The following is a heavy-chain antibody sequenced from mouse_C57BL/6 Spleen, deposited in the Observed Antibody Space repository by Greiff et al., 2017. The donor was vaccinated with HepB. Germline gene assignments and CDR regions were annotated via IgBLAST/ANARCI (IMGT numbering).Heavy chain of an antibody. Sequence: EVQLQESGGGLVKPGGSLKLSCAASGFTFSSYAMSWVRQTPEKRLEWVATISDGGSYTYYPDNVKGRFTISRDNAKNNLYLQMSHLKSEDTAMYYCARERGDTGTRYFDYWGQGTTLTVSS. CDR1: GFTFSSYA. V-gene: IGHV5-4*01. D-gene: IGHD4-1*01. CDR2: ISDGGSYT. J-gene: IGHJ2*01. CDR3: ARERGDTGTRYFDY.